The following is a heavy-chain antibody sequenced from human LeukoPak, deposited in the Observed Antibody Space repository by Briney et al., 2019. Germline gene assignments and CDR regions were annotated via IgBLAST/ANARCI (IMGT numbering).Heavy chain of an antibody. CDR1: RFTFRTFS. Sequence: GRSLRLSCAASRFTFRTFSMNWVRQAPGKGLEWVSYISARSTTVYYADSVKGRFTLSRDNAKNSLYLQMNSLRDEDTAVYYCARGSTTSGGVHIFDFWGQGTLVTVSS. D-gene: IGHD3-16*01. CDR2: ISARSTTV. CDR3: ARGSTTSGGVHIFDF. J-gene: IGHJ4*02. V-gene: IGHV3-48*02.